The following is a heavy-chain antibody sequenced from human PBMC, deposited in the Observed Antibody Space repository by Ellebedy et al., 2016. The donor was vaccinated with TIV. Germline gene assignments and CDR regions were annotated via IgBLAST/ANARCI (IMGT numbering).Heavy chain of an antibody. D-gene: IGHD2-8*01. V-gene: IGHV3-13*01. CDR1: GFTFSSHD. CDR3: AKDRHDIVLMVYAISIDY. Sequence: GESLKISCAASGFTFSSHDMHWVRQPTGKGLEWVSGITSAGDTYYLSSVKGRFTISRDNSKNTLYLQMNSLRAEDTAVYYCAKDRHDIVLMVYAISIDYWGQGTLVTVSS. CDR2: ITSAGDT. J-gene: IGHJ4*02.